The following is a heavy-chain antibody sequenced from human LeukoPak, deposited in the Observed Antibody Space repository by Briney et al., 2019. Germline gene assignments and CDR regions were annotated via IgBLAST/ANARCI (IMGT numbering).Heavy chain of an antibody. CDR1: GYPFRNYD. D-gene: IGHD4-17*01. J-gene: IGHJ3*02. CDR3: AREDYGDYVRAFDI. V-gene: IGHV1-8*01. CDR2: INPHSGKT. Sequence: GASVKVSCKTSGYPFRNYDINWVRQATGQGLEWMGWINPHSGKTGYAQKFQGRVTMTRDTSISTAYMELSRLRSDDTAVYYCAREDYGDYVRAFDIWGQGTMVTVSS.